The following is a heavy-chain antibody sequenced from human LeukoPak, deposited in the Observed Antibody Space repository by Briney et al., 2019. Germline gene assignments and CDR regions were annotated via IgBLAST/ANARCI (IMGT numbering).Heavy chain of an antibody. J-gene: IGHJ5*02. CDR3: ARDLHGYSGYGTMYNWFDP. D-gene: IGHD5-12*01. CDR2: IYTSGST. V-gene: IGHV4-4*07. Sequence: SETLSLTCTVSGGSISSYYWNWIRQPAGKGLEWIWRIYTSGSTTYNPSLKSRVTMSVDTSKNQFSLKLSSVTAADTAVDYWARDLHGYSGYGTMYNWFDPWGQGTLVTVSS. CDR1: GGSISSYY.